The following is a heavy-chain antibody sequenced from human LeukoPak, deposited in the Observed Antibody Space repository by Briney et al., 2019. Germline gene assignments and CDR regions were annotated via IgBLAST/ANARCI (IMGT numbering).Heavy chain of an antibody. CDR3: AKGYYDSSGYYPNVASDY. CDR1: GFSFSSYV. Sequence: GGSLRLSCAASGFSFSSYVMTWVRQAPGKELEWVSGISGSGTHYADSVKGRFTISRDNSKNMLYLQMNSLRAEDTAVYYCAKGYYDSSGYYPNVASDYWGQGTLVTVSS. J-gene: IGHJ4*02. CDR2: ISGSGT. D-gene: IGHD3-22*01. V-gene: IGHV3-23*01.